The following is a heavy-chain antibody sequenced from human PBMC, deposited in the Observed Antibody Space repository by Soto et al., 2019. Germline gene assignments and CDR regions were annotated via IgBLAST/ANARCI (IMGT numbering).Heavy chain of an antibody. CDR3: TRENIENSDGLYDDFDI. CDR1: GYTFTDYY. V-gene: IGHV1-2*02. Sequence: ASVKVSCKTSGYTFTDYYTHWVRQAPGQGLEWMGWMNPKSGGAYFAQKFQGRVTLTRDTSIGTAYIEVNSLTSDDTAVYFCTRENIENSDGLYDDFDIWGQGTMVAVSS. J-gene: IGHJ3*02. CDR2: MNPKSGGA. D-gene: IGHD5-18*01.